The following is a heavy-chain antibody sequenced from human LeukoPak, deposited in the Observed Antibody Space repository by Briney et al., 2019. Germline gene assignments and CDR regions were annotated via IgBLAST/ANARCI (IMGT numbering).Heavy chain of an antibody. Sequence: GSLRLSCAASGFTFSDYYMSWIRQPPGKGLEWIGYIYYSGSTNYNPSLKSRVTISVDTSKNQFSLKLSSVTAADTAVYYCARHTTVTPYFDYWGQGTLVTVSS. CDR2: IYYSGST. J-gene: IGHJ4*02. CDR3: ARHTTVTPYFDY. D-gene: IGHD4-17*01. CDR1: GFTFSDYY. V-gene: IGHV4-59*01.